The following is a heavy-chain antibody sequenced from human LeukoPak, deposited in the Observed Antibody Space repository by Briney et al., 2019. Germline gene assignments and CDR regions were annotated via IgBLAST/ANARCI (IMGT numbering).Heavy chain of an antibody. CDR2: ISAYNGNT. CDR1: GYTFTSYG. Sequence: ASVKVSCKASGYTFTSYGISWVRQAPGQGLEWMGWISAYNGNTNYAQKLQGRVTMTTDTSTSTAYLELKGLRSDDTAVYYCARSSRGYYDSSGYYYLVYWRQGTMVTVCS. CDR3: ARSSRGYYDSSGYYYLVY. V-gene: IGHV1-18*01. D-gene: IGHD3-22*01. J-gene: IGHJ4*02.